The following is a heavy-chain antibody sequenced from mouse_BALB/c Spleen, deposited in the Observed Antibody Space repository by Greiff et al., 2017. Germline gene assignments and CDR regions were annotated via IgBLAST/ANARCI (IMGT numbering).Heavy chain of an antibody. D-gene: IGHD2-14*01. J-gene: IGHJ4*01. Sequence: QVQLQQPGAELVKPGASVKMSCTASGYTFTSYWMHWVKQKPGQGLEWFGVIDPSDSYTSYNQKFKGKATLTLDTSSSTAYMQLSSLTTEDSAVYYCTGYRYDDSAIDYWGQGTSVTVSS. CDR2: IDPSDSYT. CDR1: GYTFTSYW. CDR3: TGYRYDDSAIDY. V-gene: IGHV1S127*01.